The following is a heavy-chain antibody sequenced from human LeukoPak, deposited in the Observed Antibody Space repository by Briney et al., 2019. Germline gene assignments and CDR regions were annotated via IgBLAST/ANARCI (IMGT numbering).Heavy chain of an antibody. V-gene: IGHV4-39*01. CDR3: ARGVMGDFWSGYSFFDY. Sequence: SETLSLTCTVSGGSISSSSYYWGWIRQPPGKGLEWIGSIYYSGSTYYNPSLKSRVTISVDTSKNQFSLKLSSVTAADTAVYYCARGVMGDFWSGYSFFDYWGQGTLVTVSS. CDR1: GGSISSSSYY. D-gene: IGHD3-3*01. J-gene: IGHJ4*02. CDR2: IYYSGST.